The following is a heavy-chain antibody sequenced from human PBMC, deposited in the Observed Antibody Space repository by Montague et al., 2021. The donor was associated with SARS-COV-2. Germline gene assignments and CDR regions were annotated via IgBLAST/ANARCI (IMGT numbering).Heavy chain of an antibody. J-gene: IGHJ3*02. CDR2: INHRGST. CDR3: ARGTGPRSITLFGVIISGHVFDI. Sequence: SETLSLTCAVYGGSFSGYYWSWIRQPPGKGLEWVGEINHRGSTNYNPSLKSRVIISVNTSKNQFSLKLSSVTAAATAVYYCARGTGPRSITLFGVIISGHVFDIWGQGTMVTVSS. D-gene: IGHD3-3*01. CDR1: GGSFSGYY. V-gene: IGHV4-34*01.